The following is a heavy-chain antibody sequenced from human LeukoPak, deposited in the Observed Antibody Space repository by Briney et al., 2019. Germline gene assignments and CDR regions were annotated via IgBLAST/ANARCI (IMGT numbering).Heavy chain of an antibody. CDR2: ISSSSSTI. V-gene: IGHV3-48*02. CDR3: ARDSVQLWLRPLPPYGMDV. Sequence: PGGSLRLSCAASGFTFSSYAMNWVRQAPGKGLEWVSYISSSSSTIYYADSVKGRFTISRDNAKNSLYLQMNSLRDEDTAVYYCARDSVQLWLRPLPPYGMDVWGQGTTVTVSS. CDR1: GFTFSSYA. D-gene: IGHD5-18*01. J-gene: IGHJ6*02.